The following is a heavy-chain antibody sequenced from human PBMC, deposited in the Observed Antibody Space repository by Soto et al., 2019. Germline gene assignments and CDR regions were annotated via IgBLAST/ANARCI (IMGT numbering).Heavy chain of an antibody. CDR1: GGTFSSYA. J-gene: IGHJ3*02. CDR2: IIPIFGTA. D-gene: IGHD3-22*01. CDR3: ARKSPGPSVYYYDSSGYYYGAAFDI. Sequence: ASVKVSCKASGGTFSSYAISWVRQAPGQGLEWMGGIIPIFGTANYAQKFQGRVTITADESTRTAYMELSSLRSEDTAVYYCARKSPGPSVYYYDSSGYYYGAAFDIWGQGTMVTVSS. V-gene: IGHV1-69*13.